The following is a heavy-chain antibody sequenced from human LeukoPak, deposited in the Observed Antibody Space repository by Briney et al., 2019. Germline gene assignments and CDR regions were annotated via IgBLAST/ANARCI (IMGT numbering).Heavy chain of an antibody. CDR3: ARQRGRSSGWYVDY. CDR1: GGSISSYY. Sequence: PSETLSLTCTVSGGSISSYYWSWIRQPPGKGLGWIGYIHYSGSTNYNPSLKSRVTISVDTSKNQFSLKLSSVTAADTAVYYCARQRGRSSGWYVDYWGQGTLVTVSS. V-gene: IGHV4-59*08. J-gene: IGHJ4*02. CDR2: IHYSGST. D-gene: IGHD6-19*01.